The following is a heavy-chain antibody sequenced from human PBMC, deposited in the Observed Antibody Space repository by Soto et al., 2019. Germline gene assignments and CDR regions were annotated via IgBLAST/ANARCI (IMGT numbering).Heavy chain of an antibody. CDR1: VFTFISYG. Sequence: PGGSLRLSCAASVFTFISYGMHWVRQAPGKGLEWVAVISYDGSNKYYADSVKGRFTISRDNSKNTLYLQMNSLRAEDTAVYYCAKDHMGTIMITFGGVLALDYWGQ. V-gene: IGHV3-30*18. CDR2: ISYDGSNK. CDR3: AKDHMGTIMITFGGVLALDY. J-gene: IGHJ4*02. D-gene: IGHD3-16*01.